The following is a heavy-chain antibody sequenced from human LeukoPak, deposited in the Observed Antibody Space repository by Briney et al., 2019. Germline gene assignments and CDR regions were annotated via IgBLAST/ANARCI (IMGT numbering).Heavy chain of an antibody. Sequence: ASVKVSCKASGYTFTSYDINWVRQATGQGLEWMGWMNPNSGNTGYAQKFQSRVTITRNTSISTAYMELSTLRSEDTAVYYCARLVWSGYYTFDYWGQGTLVTVSS. CDR2: MNPNSGNT. CDR1: GYTFTSYD. V-gene: IGHV1-8*03. CDR3: ARLVWSGYYTFDY. J-gene: IGHJ4*02. D-gene: IGHD3-3*01.